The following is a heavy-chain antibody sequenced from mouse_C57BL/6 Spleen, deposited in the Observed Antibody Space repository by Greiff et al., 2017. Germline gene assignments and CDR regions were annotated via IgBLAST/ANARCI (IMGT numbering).Heavy chain of an antibody. J-gene: IGHJ3*01. CDR3: ARERYDYDLAY. CDR2: INPSSGYT. V-gene: IGHV1-4*01. CDR1: GYTFTSYT. D-gene: IGHD2-4*01. Sequence: QVHVKQSGAELARPGASVKMSCKASGYTFTSYTMHWVKQRPGQGLEWIGYINPSSGYTKYNQKFKDKATLTADKSSSTAYMQLSSLTSEDSAVYYCARERYDYDLAYWGQGTLVTVSA.